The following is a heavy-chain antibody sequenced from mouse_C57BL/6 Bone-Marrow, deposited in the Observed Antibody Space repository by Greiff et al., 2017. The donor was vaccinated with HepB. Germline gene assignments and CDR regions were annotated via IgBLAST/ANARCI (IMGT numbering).Heavy chain of an antibody. CDR1: GYSITSGYY. V-gene: IGHV3-6*01. CDR2: ISYDGSN. D-gene: IGHD1-1*01. CDR3: ARDTQLRSDV. Sequence: ESGPGLVKPSQSLSLTCSVTGYSITSGYYWNWIRQFPGNKLEWMGYISYDGSNNYNPSLKNRISITRDTSKNQFFLKLNSVTTEDTATYYCARDTQLRSDVWGTGTTVTVSS. J-gene: IGHJ1*03.